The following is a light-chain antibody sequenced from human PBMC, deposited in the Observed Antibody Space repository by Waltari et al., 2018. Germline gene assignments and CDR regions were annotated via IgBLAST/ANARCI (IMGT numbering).Light chain of an antibody. V-gene: IGLV1-40*01. CDR1: SPTPVAGHD. Sequence: QSVLTQPPSVSGAPGKRGTTSCTRRSPTPVAGHDLHWYQPPPGTAPNLLIYRNSNRPSGVPDRFSGSKSGTSASLAITGLQAEDEADYYCQSYDSSLYVVFGRGTKLTVL. CDR2: RNS. CDR3: QSYDSSLYVV. J-gene: IGLJ2*01.